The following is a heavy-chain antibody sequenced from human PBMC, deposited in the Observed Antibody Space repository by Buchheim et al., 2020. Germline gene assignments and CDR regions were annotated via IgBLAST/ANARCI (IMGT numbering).Heavy chain of an antibody. D-gene: IGHD3-10*01. J-gene: IGHJ4*02. CDR1: GGSVSSGSYY. Sequence: QVQLQESGPGLVKPSETLSLTCTVSGGSVSSGSYYWSWIRQPPGKGLEWIGYIYYSGNTNYNPSLKSRVTISVDTPKNQFSLKLSSVTAADTAVYYCARGGVQSRLYYFDYWGQGTL. CDR3: ARGGVQSRLYYFDY. V-gene: IGHV4-61*01. CDR2: IYYSGNT.